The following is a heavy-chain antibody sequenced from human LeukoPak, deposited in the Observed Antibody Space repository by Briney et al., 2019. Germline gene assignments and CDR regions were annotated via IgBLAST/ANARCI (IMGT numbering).Heavy chain of an antibody. CDR3: ARHRMTTGTISDFDY. Sequence: SETLCLTCTVSGGSISSYYWSWIRQPAGKGLEWIGRIYTSGSTNYNPSLKSRVTMSVDTSKNQFSLKLSSVTAADTAVYYCARHRMTTGTISDFDYWGQGTLVTVSS. CDR2: IYTSGST. J-gene: IGHJ4*02. CDR1: GGSISSYY. V-gene: IGHV4-4*07. D-gene: IGHD4-11*01.